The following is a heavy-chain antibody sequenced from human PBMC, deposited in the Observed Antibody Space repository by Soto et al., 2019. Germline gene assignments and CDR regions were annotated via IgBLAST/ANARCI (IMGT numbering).Heavy chain of an antibody. D-gene: IGHD3-10*01. V-gene: IGHV4-4*02. CDR2: IFHDGNT. J-gene: IGHJ5*02. CDR3: AMHGGWAGPDQ. CDR1: GASIGSGGW. Sequence: QVHLQESGPGLVKPSETLSLTCAVSGASIGSGGWWSWVRQPPGKGLEWIAEIFHDGNTNYSPSPKRPVTTSVNKSPNQFALNVYSCTAAGTGVHYLAMHGGWAGPDQWGQGTLV.